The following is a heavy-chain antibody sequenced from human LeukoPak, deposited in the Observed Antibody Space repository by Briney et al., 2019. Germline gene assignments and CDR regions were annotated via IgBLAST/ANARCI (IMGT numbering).Heavy chain of an antibody. V-gene: IGHV1-18*01. CDR1: GYTFTSYG. CDR3: ARGYCSSTTCYYYYYMDV. J-gene: IGHJ6*03. CDR2: ISAYNGNT. Sequence: GASVKVSYKASGYTFTSYGIGWVRQAPGQGLEWMGWISAYNGNTNYAQKLQGRVTMTTDTSTSTAYMELRSLRSDDTAVYYCARGYCSSTTCYYYYYMDVWGKGTTVTVSS. D-gene: IGHD2-2*01.